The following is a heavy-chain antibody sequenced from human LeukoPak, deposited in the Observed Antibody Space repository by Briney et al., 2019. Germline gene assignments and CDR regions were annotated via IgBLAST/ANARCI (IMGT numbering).Heavy chain of an antibody. V-gene: IGHV3-21*01. CDR2: ISSSSSYI. Sequence: PGGSLRLSCAASGFTFSSYSMNWVRQAPGKGLEWVSSISSSSSYIYYADSVKGRFTISRDNAKNSLYLQMNSLRAEDTAVYYCARERRAGTGWFDPWGQGTLVTVSS. J-gene: IGHJ5*02. CDR1: GFTFSSYS. D-gene: IGHD6-13*01. CDR3: ARERRAGTGWFDP.